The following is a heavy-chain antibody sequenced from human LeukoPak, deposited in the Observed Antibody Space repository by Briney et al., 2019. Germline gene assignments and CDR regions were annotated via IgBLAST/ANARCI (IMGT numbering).Heavy chain of an antibody. D-gene: IGHD3-3*01. CDR1: GFTFASYA. CDR3: AKDTEAIFGVVVPYFDY. V-gene: IGHV3-23*01. J-gene: IGHJ4*02. CDR2: ISGSGRST. Sequence: GGSLRLSCAASGFTFASYAMSWVRQAPGKGLEWVSGISGSGRSTYYGDSVKGRFTISRDNSQNTLYLQMNTLRAEDTAVYYCAKDTEAIFGVVVPYFDYWGQGTLVTVSS.